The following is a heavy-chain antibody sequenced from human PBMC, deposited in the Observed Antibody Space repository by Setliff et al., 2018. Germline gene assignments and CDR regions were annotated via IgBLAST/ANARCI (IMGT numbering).Heavy chain of an antibody. V-gene: IGHV4-34*01. D-gene: IGHD3-3*01. CDR1: GESFSNNY. CDR3: VRGFTIFGVVKLERWFDP. Sequence: SETLSLTCSVYGESFSNNYWSWIRQTPGKGLEWIGESNHGGSTSYHPSLKSRVTMSVDTSKNQFFLKLSSVTAADTAVYYCVRGFTIFGVVKLERWFDPWGQGTLVTVSS. J-gene: IGHJ5*02. CDR2: SNHGGST.